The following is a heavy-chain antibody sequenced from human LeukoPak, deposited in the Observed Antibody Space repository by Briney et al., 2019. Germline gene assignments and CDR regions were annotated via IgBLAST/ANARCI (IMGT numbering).Heavy chain of an antibody. CDR3: AKFSGWYREPDY. V-gene: IGHV3-23*01. D-gene: IGHD6-19*01. CDR2: ISGSGGST. CDR1: GFTFSSYA. J-gene: IGHJ4*02. Sequence: PGGSLRLSCAASGFTFSSYAMSWVRQAPGKGLEWVSAISGSGGSTYYADSVKGRFTVSRDNSKNTLYLQMNSLRAEDTAVYYCAKFSGWYREPDYWGQGTLVTVSS.